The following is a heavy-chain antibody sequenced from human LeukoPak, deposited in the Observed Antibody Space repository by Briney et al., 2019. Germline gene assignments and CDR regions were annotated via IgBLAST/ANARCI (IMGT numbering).Heavy chain of an antibody. CDR1: GGSTSSYY. Sequence: SETLSLTCTVSGGSTSSYYWSWIRQPPGKGLEWIGSLYYSGSTNSNPSLKTRVTMSVDTSKNRFSLNLSSMTAADTAVYYCARANMTISAFDFWGQGTMVTVSS. V-gene: IGHV4-59*01. CDR2: LYYSGST. CDR3: ARANMTISAFDF. J-gene: IGHJ3*01. D-gene: IGHD4/OR15-4a*01.